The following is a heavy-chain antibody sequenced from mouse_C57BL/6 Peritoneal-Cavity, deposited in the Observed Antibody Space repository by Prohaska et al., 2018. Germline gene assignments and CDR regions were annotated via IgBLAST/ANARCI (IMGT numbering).Heavy chain of an antibody. Sequence: EVKLVESGGGLVQPGGSQSLSCAAAGFTFTDYYMSWVRQPPGKALEWLGFIRNKANGYTTEYSASLKGRFTISRDNSQSILYLQMNALRAEDSATYYCARSTVVFDYWGQGTTLTVSS. CDR3: ARSTVVFDY. CDR1: GFTFTDYY. CDR2: IRNKANGYTT. D-gene: IGHD1-1*01. V-gene: IGHV7-3*01. J-gene: IGHJ2*01.